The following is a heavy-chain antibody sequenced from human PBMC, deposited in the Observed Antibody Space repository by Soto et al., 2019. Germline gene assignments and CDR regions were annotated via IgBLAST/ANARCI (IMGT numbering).Heavy chain of an antibody. CDR2: ISGSGGST. V-gene: IGHV3-23*01. Sequence: GGSLRLSCAASGFTFSSYAMSWVRQAPGKGLEWVSAISGSGGSTYYADSVKGRFTISRDNSKNTLYLQMNSLRAEDTAVYYCAKGRGGIVVVPAAYSGDDAFDIWGQGTMVTVSS. CDR1: GFTFSSYA. J-gene: IGHJ3*02. D-gene: IGHD2-2*01. CDR3: AKGRGGIVVVPAAYSGDDAFDI.